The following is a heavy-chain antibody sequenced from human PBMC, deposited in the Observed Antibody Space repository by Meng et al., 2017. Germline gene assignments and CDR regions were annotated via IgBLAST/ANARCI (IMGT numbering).Heavy chain of an antibody. Sequence: GESLKISCAASGFTFDDYGMSWVRQAPGKGLEWVSGINWNGGSTGYADSVKGRFTISRDNAKNSLYLQMNSLRAEDTALYYCARDLGRCSSGSCYSDYWGQGTLVTVSS. CDR1: GFTFDDYG. CDR3: ARDLGRCSSGSCYSDY. CDR2: INWNGGST. J-gene: IGHJ4*02. V-gene: IGHV3-20*04. D-gene: IGHD2-15*01.